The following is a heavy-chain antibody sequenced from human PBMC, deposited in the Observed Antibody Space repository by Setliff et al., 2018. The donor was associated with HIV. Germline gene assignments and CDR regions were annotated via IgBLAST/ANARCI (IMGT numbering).Heavy chain of an antibody. V-gene: IGHV1-69*02. D-gene: IGHD2-15*01. CDR2: IIPILGVP. Sequence: SVKVSCKASGGPFTSSSIGWVRQAPGQGLEWMGRIIPILGVPRYAQQFQGRVTITADKSTSKSYMHLSSLRAEDTAVYFCVTDQRYCNGGSWYYNWFDPWGQGTLVTVSS. CDR3: VTDQRYCNGGSWYYNWFDP. J-gene: IGHJ5*02. CDR1: GGPFTSSS.